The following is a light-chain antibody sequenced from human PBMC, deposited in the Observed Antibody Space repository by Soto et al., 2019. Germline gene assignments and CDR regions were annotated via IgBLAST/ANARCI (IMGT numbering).Light chain of an antibody. CDR2: AAS. V-gene: IGKV1-39*01. CDR1: QSISSY. Sequence: DIQMTQSPSTLSASVGDRVTITCRASQSISSYLNWYQQKPGKAPKFLIYAASSLQSGVPSRFSGSGSGTEFTLTIRRLEPEDFAVYFCQHYGYSQWTFGQGTKVDIK. CDR3: QHYGYSQWT. J-gene: IGKJ1*01.